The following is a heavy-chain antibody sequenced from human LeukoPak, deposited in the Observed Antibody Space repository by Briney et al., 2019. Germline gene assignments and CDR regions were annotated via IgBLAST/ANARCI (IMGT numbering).Heavy chain of an antibody. D-gene: IGHD6-19*01. J-gene: IGHJ4*02. CDR3: ASLGYSSGWYVFDY. Sequence: PSETLSLTCAVYGGSFSGYYWSWIRQPPGKGLEWIGEINHSGSTNYNPSLKSRVTISVDTSKNQFPLKLSSVTAADTAVYYCASLGYSSGWYVFDYWGQGTLVTVSS. CDR1: GGSFSGYY. V-gene: IGHV4-34*01. CDR2: INHSGST.